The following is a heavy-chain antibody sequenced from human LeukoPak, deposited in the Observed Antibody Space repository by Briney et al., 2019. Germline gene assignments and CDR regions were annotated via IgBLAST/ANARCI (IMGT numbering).Heavy chain of an antibody. D-gene: IGHD3-22*01. CDR3: AKTYYYDSSGYWGS. CDR2: ISGSGGST. Sequence: GGSLRLSCAASGFTFSSYGMHWVRQAPGKGLEWVSAISGSGGSTYYADSVKGRFTISRDNSKNTLYLQMNSLRAEDTAVYYCAKTYYYDSSGYWGSWGQGTLVTVSS. V-gene: IGHV3-23*01. CDR1: GFTFSSYG. J-gene: IGHJ5*02.